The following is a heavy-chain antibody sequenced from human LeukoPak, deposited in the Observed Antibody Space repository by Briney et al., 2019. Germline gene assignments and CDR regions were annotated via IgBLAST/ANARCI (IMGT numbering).Heavy chain of an antibody. D-gene: IGHD2-2*01. CDR2: ISYDGSNK. Sequence: GRSLRLSCAASGFTFSSYAMHWVRQAPGKGLEWVAVISYDGSNKYYADSVKGRFTISRDNSKNTLHLQMNSLRAEDTAVYYCARDHCSSTSCYGYHYYYGMDVWGQGTTVTVSS. CDR3: ARDHCSSTSCYGYHYYYGMDV. CDR1: GFTFSSYA. J-gene: IGHJ6*02. V-gene: IGHV3-30-3*01.